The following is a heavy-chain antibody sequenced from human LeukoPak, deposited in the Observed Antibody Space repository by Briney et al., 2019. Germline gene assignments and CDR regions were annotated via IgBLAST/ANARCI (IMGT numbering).Heavy chain of an antibody. CDR2: ISVSGGST. V-gene: IGHV3-23*01. Sequence: PGGSLRLSCAPSGFTFSSYAMSSVRPAPGEGLECGSAISVSGGSTYYADSVKGRFTISRDTSKNTLYLQMNSLRAEDAAVYYCAKDLPMVRGVAIMPFDYWGQGTLVTVSS. J-gene: IGHJ4*02. CDR3: AKDLPMVRGVAIMPFDY. D-gene: IGHD3-10*01. CDR1: GFTFSSYA.